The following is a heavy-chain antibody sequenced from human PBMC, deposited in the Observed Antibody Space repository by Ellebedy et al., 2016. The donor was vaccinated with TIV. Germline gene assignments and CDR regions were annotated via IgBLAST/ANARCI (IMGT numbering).Heavy chain of an antibody. Sequence: SETLSLTXTVSGGSISSYYWSWIRQPPGKGLEWIGYIYYSGSTNYNPSLKSRVTISVDTSKNQFSLKLSSVTAADTAVYYCAREGDIVVVPAAPNAFDIWGQGTMVTVSS. CDR1: GGSISSYY. CDR3: AREGDIVVVPAAPNAFDI. J-gene: IGHJ3*02. D-gene: IGHD2-2*01. CDR2: IYYSGST. V-gene: IGHV4-59*01.